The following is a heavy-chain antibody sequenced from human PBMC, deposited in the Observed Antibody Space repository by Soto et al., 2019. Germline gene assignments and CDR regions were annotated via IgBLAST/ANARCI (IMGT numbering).Heavy chain of an antibody. J-gene: IGHJ6*02. Sequence: SETLSLTCTVSGGSISSYSWSWIRQPPGKGLECIGYINDSGSTNYNASLKSRVTISVDTSENQFSLKLSSVTAADTAVYYCASVLTIVRGYGMDFCGQGTTVIVSS. V-gene: IGHV4-59*01. D-gene: IGHD3-10*02. CDR2: INDSGST. CDR1: GGSISSYS. CDR3: ASVLTIVRGYGMDF.